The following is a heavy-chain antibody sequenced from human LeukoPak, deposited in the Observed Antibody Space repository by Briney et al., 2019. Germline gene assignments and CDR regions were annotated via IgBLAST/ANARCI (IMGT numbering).Heavy chain of an antibody. CDR2: IIPIFGTA. V-gene: IGHV1-69*05. CDR3: ASLSRGSFEQLGRP. CDR1: GGTFSSYA. Sequence: SVKVSCKASGGTFSSYAISWVRQAPGQGLEWMGRIIPIFGTANYAQKFQGRVTITTDESTSTAYMELSSLRSKDTAVYYCASLSRGSFEQLGRPWGQGTLVTVSS. D-gene: IGHD6-6*01. J-gene: IGHJ5*02.